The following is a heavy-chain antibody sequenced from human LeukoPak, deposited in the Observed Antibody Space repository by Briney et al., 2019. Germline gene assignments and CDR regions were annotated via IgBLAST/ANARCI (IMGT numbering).Heavy chain of an antibody. D-gene: IGHD2-8*01. CDR1: GFTFSDYY. J-gene: IGHJ4*02. Sequence: GGSLRLSCAASGFTFSDYYMSWIRQAPGKGLEWVSYISSSGSTVYYADSVKGRFTISRDNAKNSLYLQMNSLRAEDTAVYYCARRYLWPLIDYWGQGTLVTVSS. V-gene: IGHV3-11*04. CDR2: ISSSGSTV. CDR3: ARRYLWPLIDY.